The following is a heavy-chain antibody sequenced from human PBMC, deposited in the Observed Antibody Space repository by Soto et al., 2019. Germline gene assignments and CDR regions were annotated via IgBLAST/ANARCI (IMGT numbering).Heavy chain of an antibody. V-gene: IGHV4-39*01. CDR3: ARLWLPLTYGMEV. CDR2: IYYSGST. CDR1: AASISSRADY. Sequence: PADTLSLTSTVSAASISSRADYWIWILRPPGKGLEWIGNIYYSGSTYYRPSLKSRITMSGDRSKSQFSLKLTSVTDADTAVYYCARLWLPLTYGMEVWGQGTTVTVCS. J-gene: IGHJ6*02. D-gene: IGHD5-18*01.